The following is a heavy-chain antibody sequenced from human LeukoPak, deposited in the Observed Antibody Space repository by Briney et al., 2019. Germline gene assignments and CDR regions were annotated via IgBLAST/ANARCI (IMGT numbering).Heavy chain of an antibody. CDR3: ARGQLWSY. D-gene: IGHD5-18*01. CDR2: INHSGST. J-gene: IGHJ4*02. CDR1: GGSFSGYY. V-gene: IGHV4-34*01. Sequence: SETLSLTCAVYGGSFSGYYWSWIRQPPGKGLEWIGEINHSGSTNYNPSLKSRVIISVDTSKNQFSLKLSSVTAADTAVYYCARGQLWSYWGQGTLVTVSS.